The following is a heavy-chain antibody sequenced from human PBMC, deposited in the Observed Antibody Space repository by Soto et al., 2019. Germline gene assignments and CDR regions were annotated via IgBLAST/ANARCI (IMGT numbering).Heavy chain of an antibody. Sequence: ASVKVSCKASGYTFTSYDINWVRQATGQGLEWMGWINAGNGNTKYSQKFQGRVTITRDTSASTAYMELSSLRSEDTAVYYCARLGGCCGSTRCYGFYGMAVWGQGTTVTVSS. V-gene: IGHV1-3*01. CDR1: GYTFTSYD. CDR3: ARLGGCCGSTRCYGFYGMAV. D-gene: IGHD2-2*01. J-gene: IGHJ6*02. CDR2: INAGNGNT.